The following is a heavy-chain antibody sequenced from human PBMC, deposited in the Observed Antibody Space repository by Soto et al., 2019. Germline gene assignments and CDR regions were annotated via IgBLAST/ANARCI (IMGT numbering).Heavy chain of an antibody. D-gene: IGHD3-10*01. J-gene: IGHJ6*02. V-gene: IGHV4-31*03. CDR2: IYYSGST. CDR1: GGSITSGDYY. Sequence: SETLSLTCTVSGGSITSGDYYWSWIRQHPGKGLEWIGYIYYSGSTYYNPSLKSRVTISVDTSKNQFSLKLSSVTAADTAVYYCARAYFGYPAIYGMDVWGQGTTVTVSS. CDR3: ARAYFGYPAIYGMDV.